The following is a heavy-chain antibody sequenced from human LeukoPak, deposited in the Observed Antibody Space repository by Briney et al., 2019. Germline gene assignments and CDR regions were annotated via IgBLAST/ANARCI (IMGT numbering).Heavy chain of an antibody. CDR3: ARDLGRITMVLGVLNNPDPLDP. CDR1: GYTFTSYG. Sequence: ASVKVSCKASGYTFTSYGISWVRQAPGQGLEWMGWISAYNGNTNYAQKLQGRVTMTTDTSTSTAYMELRSLRSDDTAVYYCARDLGRITMVLGVLNNPDPLDPWGQGTLVTVSS. D-gene: IGHD3-10*01. J-gene: IGHJ5*02. CDR2: ISAYNGNT. V-gene: IGHV1-18*01.